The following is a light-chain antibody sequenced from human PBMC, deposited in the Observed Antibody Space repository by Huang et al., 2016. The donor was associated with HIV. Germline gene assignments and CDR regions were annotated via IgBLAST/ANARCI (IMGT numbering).Light chain of an antibody. J-gene: IGKJ1*01. V-gene: IGKV3-20*01. CDR3: QQFGTLPWT. CDR1: QSVNSNY. Sequence: EIVLTQSPGPLSLSPGERATLSCRASQSVNSNYLAWYQQKPGQAPRLLMYGTSTRATGIPDRFSGSGSGTDFTLTITRLSPEDFAVYHCQQFGTLPWTFGQGTKVDMK. CDR2: GTS.